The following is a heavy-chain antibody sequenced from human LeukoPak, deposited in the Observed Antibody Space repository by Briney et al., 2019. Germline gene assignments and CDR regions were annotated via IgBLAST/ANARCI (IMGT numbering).Heavy chain of an antibody. CDR2: IYYSGST. CDR3: ARAYYDSSGYYPADC. Sequence: SQTLSLTCTVSGGSISSGDYYWSWIRQPPGKGLEWIGYIYYSGSTYYNPSLKSRVTISVDTSKNQFSLKLSSVTAADTAVYYCARAYYDSSGYYPADCWGQGTLVTVSS. D-gene: IGHD3-22*01. CDR1: GGSISSGDYY. J-gene: IGHJ4*02. V-gene: IGHV4-30-4*01.